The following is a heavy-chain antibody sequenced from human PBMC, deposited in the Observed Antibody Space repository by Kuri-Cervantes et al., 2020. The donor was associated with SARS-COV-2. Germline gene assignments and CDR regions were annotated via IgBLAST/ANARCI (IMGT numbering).Heavy chain of an antibody. V-gene: IGHV3-11*03. D-gene: IGHD2/OR15-2a*01. CDR1: GFTFSDYY. CDR3: ASRGNSRNWYFDL. Sequence: GGSLRLAWAASGFTFSDYYMSWIRQAPGKGLEWVSYISSSRSYTNYADSVKGRFTISRYNDKYSLYLQMNSLRAADTAVYYGASRGNSRNWYFDLWGRGTLVTVSS. CDR2: ISSSRSYT. J-gene: IGHJ2*01.